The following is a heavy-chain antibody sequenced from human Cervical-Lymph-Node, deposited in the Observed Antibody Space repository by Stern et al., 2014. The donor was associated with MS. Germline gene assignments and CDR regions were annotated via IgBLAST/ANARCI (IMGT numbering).Heavy chain of an antibody. Sequence: QVQLQESGPGLVKPSETLSLTCSVSGGSITSYYWTWIRQPPGKGLEWIGHIHSIGISNYSPSIKSRVTISVDKSKKQFSLRLVSVTAADTAVYYCARDKSTITDRTFYYNGMDVWGQGTTVTVSS. V-gene: IGHV4-59*01. CDR1: GGSITSYY. J-gene: IGHJ6*02. CDR3: ARDKSTITDRTFYYNGMDV. CDR2: IHSIGIS. D-gene: IGHD3-10*01.